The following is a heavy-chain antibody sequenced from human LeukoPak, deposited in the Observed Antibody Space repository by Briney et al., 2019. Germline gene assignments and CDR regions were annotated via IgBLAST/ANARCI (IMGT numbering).Heavy chain of an antibody. CDR3: ASLLRIVPTTYVH. D-gene: IGHD1-26*01. V-gene: IGHV3-7*01. Sequence: PGGSLRLSCAASGFMFRKYWMNWVRQAPGKGLEWVAHIKDDGNAQYYVDSVKGRFPISRDNAKESVDLQMDSLTVEDPAVYYCASLLRIVPTTYVHWGQGTVVTVSS. CDR1: GFMFRKYW. J-gene: IGHJ4*02. CDR2: IKDDGNAQ.